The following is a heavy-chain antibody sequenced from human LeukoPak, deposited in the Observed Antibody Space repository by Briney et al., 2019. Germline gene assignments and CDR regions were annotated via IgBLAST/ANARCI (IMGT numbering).Heavy chain of an antibody. D-gene: IGHD5-18*01. CDR2: IYYSGST. Sequence: SETLSLTCTVSGGSISSGGYYWSWIRQPPGKGLERIGYIYYSGSTYYNPSLKSRVTISVGTSKNQFSLKLSSVTAADTAVYYCARDTAMNGYYYYGMDVWGQGTTVTVSS. CDR3: ARDTAMNGYYYYGMDV. V-gene: IGHV4-30-4*01. J-gene: IGHJ6*02. CDR1: GGSISSGGYY.